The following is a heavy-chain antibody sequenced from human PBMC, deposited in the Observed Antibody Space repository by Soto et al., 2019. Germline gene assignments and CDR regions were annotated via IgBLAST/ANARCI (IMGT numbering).Heavy chain of an antibody. Sequence: PSETLSLTCAVSGGSISSSNWWSWVRQPPGKGLEWIGEIYHSGSTNYNPSLKSRVTISVDKSKDQFSLKLSSVTAADTAVYYCATGEGGNVLRFFDWFFWGRGTLVTVSS. CDR3: ATGEGGNVLRFFDWFF. CDR1: GGSISSSNW. CDR2: IYHSGST. D-gene: IGHD3-9*01. J-gene: IGHJ1*01. V-gene: IGHV4-4*02.